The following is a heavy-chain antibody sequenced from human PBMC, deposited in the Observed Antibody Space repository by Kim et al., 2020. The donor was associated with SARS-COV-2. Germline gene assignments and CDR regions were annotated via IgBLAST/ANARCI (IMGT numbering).Heavy chain of an antibody. CDR2: IYHSGST. CDR3: ARVSESITMIVVVRAYYYYGIDV. CDR1: GGSISSSNW. V-gene: IGHV4-4*02. D-gene: IGHD3-22*01. Sequence: SETLSLTCAVSGGSISSSNWWSWVRQPPGKGLEWIGEIYHSGSTNYNPSLKSRVTISVDKSKNQSSLKLSSVTAADTAVYYCARVSESITMIVVVRAYYYYGIDVWGQGTTVTVSS. J-gene: IGHJ6*02.